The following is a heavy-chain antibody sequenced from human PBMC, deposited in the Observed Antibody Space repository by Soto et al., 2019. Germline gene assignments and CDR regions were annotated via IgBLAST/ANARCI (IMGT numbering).Heavy chain of an antibody. CDR1: GFTFSSYW. Sequence: EVQLVESGGGLVQPGASLTLSCAASGFTFSSYWMHWVRQAPGKGLVWVSRIKTDGSGTYYADSVQGRFTISRDNAKNTLYLQMNSLRVEDXXXXXXXXXXXXRFDGNGYLGRHWGQGTLVTVSS. J-gene: IGHJ4*02. D-gene: IGHD5-18*01. V-gene: IGHV3-74*01. CDR2: IKTDGSGT. CDR3: XXXXXXRFDGNGYLGRH.